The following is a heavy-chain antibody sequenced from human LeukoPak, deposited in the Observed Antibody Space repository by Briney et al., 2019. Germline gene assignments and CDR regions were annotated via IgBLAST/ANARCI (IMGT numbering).Heavy chain of an antibody. V-gene: IGHV4-34*01. CDR3: ARLRSPGTG. CDR1: GGSFRGYY. D-gene: IGHD1-1*01. Sequence: SETLSLTCAIYGGSFRGYYWSWIRQPPEKGLEWIGEIRHSGRTNYNPSLKSRVTISLDTSRNQLSLKLNSVTAADTAVYYCARLRSPGTGWGQGTLVTVSS. CDR2: IRHSGRT. J-gene: IGHJ4*02.